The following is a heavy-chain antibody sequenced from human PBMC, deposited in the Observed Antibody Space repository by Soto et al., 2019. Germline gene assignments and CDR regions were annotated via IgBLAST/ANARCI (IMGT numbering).Heavy chain of an antibody. CDR2: IGGSGGGT. D-gene: IGHD6-6*01. CDR1: GFTFSNYG. Sequence: GGFLRLSCAASGFTFSNYGMSWVRQAPGKGLEWVSAIGGSGGGTYYADSVKGRFTVSRDNPKNTLYLQMNSLRAEDTAVYYCAKDGIAARMWFDPWGQGTLVTVSS. V-gene: IGHV3-23*01. CDR3: AKDGIAARMWFDP. J-gene: IGHJ5*02.